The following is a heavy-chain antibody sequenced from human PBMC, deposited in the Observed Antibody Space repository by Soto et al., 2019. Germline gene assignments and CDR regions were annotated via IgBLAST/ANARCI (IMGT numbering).Heavy chain of an antibody. J-gene: IGHJ4*02. CDR1: GFTFSTYT. CDR2: INGRSNYV. D-gene: IGHD1-26*01. V-gene: IGHV3-21*01. CDR3: AREDGVVGSSSAFDH. Sequence: EVQVVESGGGLVKPGGSLRLSCVFSGFTFSTYTMNWVRQAPGKGLEWVSSINGRSNYVYCADSVKGRFTISRDNAKNSLYLQMNRLRAEDTAIYYCAREDGVVGSSSAFDHWGLGTLVTVSS.